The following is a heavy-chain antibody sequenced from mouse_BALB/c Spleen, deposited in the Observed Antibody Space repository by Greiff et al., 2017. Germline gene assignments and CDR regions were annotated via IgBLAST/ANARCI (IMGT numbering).Heavy chain of an antibody. CDR2: IWRGGST. CDR3: AKPQTARATYAMDY. V-gene: IGHV2-5-1*01. CDR1: GFSLTSYG. D-gene: IGHD3-2*01. J-gene: IGHJ4*01. Sequence: VQVVESGPSLVQPSQSLSITCTVSGFSLTSYGVHWVRQSPGKGLEWLGVIWRGGSTDYNAAFMSRLSITKDNSKSQVFFKMNSLQADDTAIYYCAKPQTARATYAMDYWGQGTSVTVSA.